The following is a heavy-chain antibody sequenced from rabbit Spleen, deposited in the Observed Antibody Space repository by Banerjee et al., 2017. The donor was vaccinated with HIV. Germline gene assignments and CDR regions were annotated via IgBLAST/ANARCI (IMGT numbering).Heavy chain of an antibody. D-gene: IGHD1-1*01. V-gene: IGHV1S40*01. CDR2: IEPGSSGFT. Sequence: QSLEESGGDLVKTGASLTLTCIASGVSFSGNSYMCWVRQAPGKGLEWIACIEPGSSGFTYFASWAKGRFTISKTSSTTVTLQMTSLTAADTATYFCARDTSSSFSSYGMDLWGPGTLVTVS. CDR1: GVSFSGNSY. J-gene: IGHJ6*01. CDR3: ARDTSSSFSSYGMDL.